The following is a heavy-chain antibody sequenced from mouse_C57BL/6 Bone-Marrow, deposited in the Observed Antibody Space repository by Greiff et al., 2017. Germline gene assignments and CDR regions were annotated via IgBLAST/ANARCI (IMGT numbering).Heavy chain of an antibody. J-gene: IGHJ2*01. V-gene: IGHV1-59*01. CDR2: IDPSDSYT. D-gene: IGHD4-1*01. CDR1: GYTFTSYW. CDR3: ARPWDEYYFDY. Sequence: QVQLKQPGAELVRPGTSVKLSCKASGYTFTSYWLHWVKQRPGQGLEWIGVIDPSDSYTNYNQKFKGKATLTVDTSSSTAYMQLSSLTSEDSAVYYCARPWDEYYFDYWGQGTTLTVSS.